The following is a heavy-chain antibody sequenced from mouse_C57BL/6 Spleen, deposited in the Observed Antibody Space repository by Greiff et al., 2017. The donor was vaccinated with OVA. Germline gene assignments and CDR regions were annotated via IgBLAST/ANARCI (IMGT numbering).Heavy chain of an antibody. CDR1: GYTFTSYW. Sequence: QVQLQQPGAELVRPGTSVKLSCKASGYTFTSYWMHWVKQRPGQGLEWIGVIDPSDSYTNYNQKFKGKATLTVDTSSSTAYMQLSSLTSEDSAVYYCARRDYYGSSPWFAYWGQGTLVTVSA. J-gene: IGHJ3*01. V-gene: IGHV1-59*01. CDR2: IDPSDSYT. CDR3: ARRDYYGSSPWFAY. D-gene: IGHD1-1*01.